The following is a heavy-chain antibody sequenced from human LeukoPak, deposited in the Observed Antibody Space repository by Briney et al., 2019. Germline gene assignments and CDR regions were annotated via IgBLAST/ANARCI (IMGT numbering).Heavy chain of an antibody. J-gene: IGHJ4*02. CDR2: IYPGDSDT. CDR1: GYSFTSYW. V-gene: IGHV5-51*01. CDR3: ARLGCSSTSCYWPEVHLKVLDY. D-gene: IGHD2-2*01. Sequence: GESLKISCKGSGYSFTSYWIGWVRQMPGKGLEWVGIIYPGDSDTRYSPSFQGQVTISADKSISTAYLQWSSLKASDTAMYYCARLGCSSTSCYWPEVHLKVLDYWGQGTLVTVSS.